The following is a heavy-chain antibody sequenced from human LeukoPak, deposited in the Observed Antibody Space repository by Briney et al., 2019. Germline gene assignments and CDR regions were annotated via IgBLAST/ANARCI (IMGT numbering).Heavy chain of an antibody. Sequence: ASETLSLTCTVSGGSISNYWWSWIRQPPGKGLDWIGYVFDSGGTNYNPSLKSRVTISVDTSKKQFSLKLSSVTAADTAVYYCARGYSSSWNYFDYWGQGTLVTVSS. CDR2: VFDSGGT. CDR3: ARGYSSSWNYFDY. V-gene: IGHV4-59*01. J-gene: IGHJ4*02. D-gene: IGHD6-13*01. CDR1: GGSISNYW.